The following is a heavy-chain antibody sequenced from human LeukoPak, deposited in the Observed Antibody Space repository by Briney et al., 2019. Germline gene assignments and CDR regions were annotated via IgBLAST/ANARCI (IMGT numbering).Heavy chain of an antibody. CDR3: AKERLRFLEWLFQVDY. CDR1: GFTFSSYA. D-gene: IGHD3-3*01. J-gene: IGHJ4*02. Sequence: GGSLRLSCAASGFTFSSYAMSWVRQAPGKGLEWVSAISGSGGSTYYADSVKGRFTISRDNSKNTLYLQMNSLRAVDTAVYYCAKERLRFLEWLFQVDYWGQGTLVTVSS. V-gene: IGHV3-23*01. CDR2: ISGSGGST.